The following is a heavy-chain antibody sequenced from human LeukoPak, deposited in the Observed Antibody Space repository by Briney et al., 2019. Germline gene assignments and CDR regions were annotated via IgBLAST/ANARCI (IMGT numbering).Heavy chain of an antibody. CDR2: IRSKASSYAT. Sequence: GGSLRLSCAASGFTFSGSAMHWVRQASGKGLEWVGRIRSKASSYATAYAASVKGRFTISRDDSKNTAYLQMNSLKTEDTAVYYCTRQPDYGDYGYWGQGTLVTVSS. CDR3: TRQPDYGDYGY. D-gene: IGHD4-17*01. CDR1: GFTFSGSA. J-gene: IGHJ4*02. V-gene: IGHV3-73*01.